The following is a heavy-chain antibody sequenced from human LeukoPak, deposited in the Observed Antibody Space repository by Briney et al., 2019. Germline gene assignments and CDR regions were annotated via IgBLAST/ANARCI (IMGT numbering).Heavy chain of an antibody. CDR1: GFTFCSYS. CDR2: ISSTSSAI. J-gene: IGHJ4*02. CDR3: ARVIGSYGDSAY. D-gene: IGHD3-16*01. Sequence: HSGGSLRLSCAASGFTFCSYSMNWVRQAPGKGLEWLSYISSTSSAIYYADSLKGRFTISRDNAKNSLYLQMNSLRAEDTAVYYCARVIGSYGDSAYWGQGTLVTVSS. V-gene: IGHV3-48*04.